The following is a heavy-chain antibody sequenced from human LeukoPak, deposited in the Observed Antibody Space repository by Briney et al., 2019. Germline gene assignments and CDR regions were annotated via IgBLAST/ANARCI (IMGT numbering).Heavy chain of an antibody. Sequence: GGSLRLSCAASGFTFNIYAMSWVRQAPGKGLEWVPSITSSGGGTFYADSVKDRFTISRDNSKNTLYLQMSRLGAGDTAVYYCAKDRPNYHESNGHYYRPNGDYWGQGTLVTVSS. CDR1: GFTFNIYA. CDR2: ITSSGGGT. CDR3: AKDRPNYHESNGHYYRPNGDY. V-gene: IGHV3-23*01. J-gene: IGHJ4*02. D-gene: IGHD3-22*01.